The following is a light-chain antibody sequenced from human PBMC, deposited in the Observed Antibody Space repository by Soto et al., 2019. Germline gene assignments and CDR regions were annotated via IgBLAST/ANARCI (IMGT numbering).Light chain of an antibody. V-gene: IGKV3-11*01. CDR1: QSVSSY. CDR2: DAS. CDR3: QQRSNRPLT. Sequence: EVVLTQSPATLSLSPGERATLFFRASQSVSSYFAWYQQKPGQAPNLLIYDASNRATGIPARFSGSGSGTDFTLTISSLEPEDFAVYYCQQRSNRPLTFGQGTRLEIK. J-gene: IGKJ5*01.